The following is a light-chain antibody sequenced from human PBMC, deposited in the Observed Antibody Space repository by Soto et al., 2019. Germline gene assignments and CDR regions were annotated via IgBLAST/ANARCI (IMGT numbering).Light chain of an antibody. V-gene: IGLV2-8*01. CDR1: SSDVGTHGY. CDR2: DVT. Sequence: QSVLTQPPSASGSPGQSVTISCTGTSSDVGTHGYVSWYQQHAGKAPKLMIYDVTKRPSGVPDRFSGSKSANTASLTVSGLPADDEADYYCMCYAGGNNWVVGGGTKLTVL. CDR3: MCYAGGNNWV. J-gene: IGLJ2*01.